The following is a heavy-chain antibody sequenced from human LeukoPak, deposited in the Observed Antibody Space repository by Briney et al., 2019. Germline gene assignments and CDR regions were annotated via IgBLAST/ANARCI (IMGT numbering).Heavy chain of an antibody. D-gene: IGHD3-22*01. J-gene: IGHJ4*02. CDR2: IIPIFGTA. CDR1: GGTFSSYA. V-gene: IGHV1-69*13. Sequence: SVKVSCKASGGTFSSYAISWVRQAPGQGLEWMGGIIPIFGTANYAQKFQGRVTITADESTSTAYMELSSLRPEDTAVYYCARDLYYYDSSGYYGWGQGTLVTVSS. CDR3: ARDLYYYDSSGYYG.